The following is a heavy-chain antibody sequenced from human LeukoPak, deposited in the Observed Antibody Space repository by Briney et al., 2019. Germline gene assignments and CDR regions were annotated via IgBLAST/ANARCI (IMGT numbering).Heavy chain of an antibody. D-gene: IGHD2-8*01. Sequence: VASVKVSCKASGGTFSSYAISWVRQAPGQGLEWMGRIIPLFGTANYAQKFQGRVTFTTDESTITAYMELSSLRSEDTAVYYCARARCTNGVCLLNWFDPWGQGTLVTVSS. V-gene: IGHV1-69*05. CDR3: ARARCTNGVCLLNWFDP. J-gene: IGHJ5*02. CDR2: IIPLFGTA. CDR1: GGTFSSYA.